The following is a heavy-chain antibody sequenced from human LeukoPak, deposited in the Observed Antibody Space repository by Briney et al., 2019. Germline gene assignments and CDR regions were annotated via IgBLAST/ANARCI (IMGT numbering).Heavy chain of an antibody. CDR2: ISLSGGWT. J-gene: IGHJ6*03. D-gene: IGHD2-15*01. CDR1: GYTFTSNY. V-gene: IGHV1-46*01. Sequence: ASVKVSCKAFGYTFTSNYMHWVRQAPGQGPGWMGVISLSGGWTTKAQKFQGKGTLTRDRSTSTDYLELSSLRSEDTAVYYCARGAFYCSSGSCYPYMDVWGKGTTVTVAS. CDR3: ARGAFYCSSGSCYPYMDV.